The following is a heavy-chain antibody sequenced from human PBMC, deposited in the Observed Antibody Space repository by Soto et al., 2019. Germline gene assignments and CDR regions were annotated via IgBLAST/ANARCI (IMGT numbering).Heavy chain of an antibody. CDR3: ARSQVLLWFGELPNNWFDP. CDR1: GGSFSGYY. Sequence: ASETLSLTCAVYGGSFSGYYWSWIRQPPGKGLEWIGEINHSGSTNYNPSLKSRVTISVDTSKNQFSLKLSSVTAADTAVYYCARSQVLLWFGELPNNWFDPWGQGTLVTVSS. D-gene: IGHD3-10*01. V-gene: IGHV4-34*01. CDR2: INHSGST. J-gene: IGHJ5*02.